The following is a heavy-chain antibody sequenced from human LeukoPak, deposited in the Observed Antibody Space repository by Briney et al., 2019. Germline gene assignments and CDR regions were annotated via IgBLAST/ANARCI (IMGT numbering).Heavy chain of an antibody. J-gene: IGHJ4*02. CDR2: IYYSGST. CDR1: GGSISSYY. D-gene: IGHD2-15*01. CDR3: ARHNPYCSGGSCYDGGDY. V-gene: IGHV4-59*08. Sequence: PSETLSLTCTVSGGSISSYYWSWIRQPPGKGLEWIGYIYYSGSTNYNPSLKSRVTISVDTSKNQFSLKLSSVTAADTAVYYCARHNPYCSGGSCYDGGDYRGQGTLVTVSS.